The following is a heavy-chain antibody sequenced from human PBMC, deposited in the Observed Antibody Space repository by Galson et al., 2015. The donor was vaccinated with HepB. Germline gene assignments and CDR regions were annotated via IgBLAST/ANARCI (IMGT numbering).Heavy chain of an antibody. V-gene: IGHV4-34*01. CDR3: ARDHYDFWSGYPHKAFDI. J-gene: IGHJ3*02. CDR2: TNHSGST. D-gene: IGHD3-3*01. CDR1: GGSFSGYY. Sequence: LSLTCAVYGGSFSGYYWSWIRQPPGKGLEWIGETNHSGSTNYNPSLKSRVTISVDTSKNQFSLKLSSVTAADTAVYYCARDHYDFWSGYPHKAFDIWGQGTMVTVSS.